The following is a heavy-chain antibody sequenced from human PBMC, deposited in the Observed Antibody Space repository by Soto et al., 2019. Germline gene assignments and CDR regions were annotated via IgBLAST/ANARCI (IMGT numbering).Heavy chain of an antibody. V-gene: IGHV3-53*05. CDR1: GFTVSNTY. D-gene: IGHD2-2*01. CDR2: IYTAGGT. Sequence: GGSLRLSCAASGFTVSNTYMTWVRQPPGKGLECVSVIYTAGGTNYADSVKGRFIISRDNSKNTLYLQMNSLRSEDTAVYYCARALPVAKGGFDPWGQGTLVTVSS. CDR3: ARALPVAKGGFDP. J-gene: IGHJ5*02.